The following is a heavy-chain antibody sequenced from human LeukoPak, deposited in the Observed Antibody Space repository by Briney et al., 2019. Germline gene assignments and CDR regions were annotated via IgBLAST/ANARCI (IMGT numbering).Heavy chain of an antibody. D-gene: IGHD2-15*01. CDR1: GFTFSSYS. CDR3: ARPYCSGGSCYYYGLDV. J-gene: IGHJ6*02. Sequence: GGPLRLSCAASGFTFSSYSMNWVRQAPGKGLEWVSSISSSSSYIYYADSVKGRFTISRDNAKNSLYLQMNSLRAEDTAVYYCARPYCSGGSCYYYGLDVWGQGTTVTVSS. CDR2: ISSSSSYI. V-gene: IGHV3-21*01.